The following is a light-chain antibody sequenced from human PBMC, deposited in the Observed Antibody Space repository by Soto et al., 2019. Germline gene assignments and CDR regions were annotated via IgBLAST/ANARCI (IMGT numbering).Light chain of an antibody. V-gene: IGKV2-28*01. CDR2: FGS. CDR3: LQALQSPPT. Sequence: DIVMTQPPLSLPVTPGEPASISCRSSQSLLHRNGNNYLNWYLQKPGQSPQLLIYFGSTRASGVXEXXRGRGSGIDFTLKISRVEAEDVGVYYCLQALQSPPTFGQGTRLEIK. J-gene: IGKJ5*01. CDR1: QSLLHRNGNNY.